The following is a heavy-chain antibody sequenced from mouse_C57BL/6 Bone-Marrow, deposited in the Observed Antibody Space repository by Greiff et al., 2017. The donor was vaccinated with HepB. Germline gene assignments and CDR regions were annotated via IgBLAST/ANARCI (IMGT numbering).Heavy chain of an antibody. D-gene: IGHD1-1*01. CDR1: GYAFSSSW. CDR2: IYPGDGDT. V-gene: IGHV1-82*01. CDR3: ARREDYGSSYGFAY. J-gene: IGHJ3*01. Sequence: ESGPELVKPGASVKISCKASGYAFSSSWMNWVKQRPGKGLEWIGRIYPGDGDTNYNGKFKGKATLTADKSSSTAYMQLSSLTSEDSAVYFCARREDYGSSYGFAYWGQGTLVTVSA.